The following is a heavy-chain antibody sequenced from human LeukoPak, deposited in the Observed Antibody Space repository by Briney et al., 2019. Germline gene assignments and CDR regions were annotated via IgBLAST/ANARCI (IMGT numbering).Heavy chain of an antibody. D-gene: IGHD3-10*01. CDR3: ARDLYYYGSGSYPFDY. J-gene: IGHJ4*02. CDR2: ISSSGSTI. Sequence: PGGSLRLSCAASGFTFSDYYMSWIRQAPGKGLEWVSYISSSGSTICYADSVKGRFTISRDNAKNSLYLQMNSLRAEDTAVYYCARDLYYYGSGSYPFDYWGQGTLVTVSS. V-gene: IGHV3-11*01. CDR1: GFTFSDYY.